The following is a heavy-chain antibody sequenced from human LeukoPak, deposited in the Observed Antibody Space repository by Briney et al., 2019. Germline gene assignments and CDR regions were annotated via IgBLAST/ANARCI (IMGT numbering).Heavy chain of an antibody. CDR3: ARGSCSSTSCYGFYYYGMDV. J-gene: IGHJ6*02. V-gene: IGHV1-69*13. CDR1: GYTFTSYY. D-gene: IGHD2-2*01. CDR2: IIPIFGTA. Sequence: SVKVSCKASGYTFTSYYMHWVRQAPGQGLEWMGGIIPIFGTANYAQKFQGRVTITADESTSTAYMELSSLRSEDTAVYYCARGSCSSTSCYGFYYYGMDVWGQGTTVTVSS.